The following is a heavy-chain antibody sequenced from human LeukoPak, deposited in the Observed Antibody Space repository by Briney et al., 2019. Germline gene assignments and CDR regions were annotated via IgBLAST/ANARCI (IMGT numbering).Heavy chain of an antibody. Sequence: GRSLRLSCAASGFTFDDYAMHWARQAPGKGLEWVSGISWNSGSIGYADSVKGRFTISRDNAKNSLYLQMNSLRAEDMALYYCAKRDCSSTSCYTNCWGQGTLVTVSS. V-gene: IGHV3-9*03. J-gene: IGHJ4*02. CDR3: AKRDCSSTSCYTNC. CDR2: ISWNSGSI. CDR1: GFTFDDYA. D-gene: IGHD2-2*02.